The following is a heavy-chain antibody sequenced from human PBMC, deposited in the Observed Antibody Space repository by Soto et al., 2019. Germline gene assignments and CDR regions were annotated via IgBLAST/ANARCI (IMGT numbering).Heavy chain of an antibody. CDR1: GFTFSTYA. D-gene: IGHD3-10*01. CDR2: ISYDGSNK. CDR3: ATPPIIAIEVPPDY. J-gene: IGHJ4*02. Sequence: ESGGGVVQPGRSLRLSCAASGFTFSTYAMHWVRQAPGKGLEWVAVISYDGSNKHYADSVKGRFTISRDNSKNTLYLQMNRLSADDTAVYYCATPPIIAIEVPPDYWGKESLVTVPS. V-gene: IGHV3-30*04.